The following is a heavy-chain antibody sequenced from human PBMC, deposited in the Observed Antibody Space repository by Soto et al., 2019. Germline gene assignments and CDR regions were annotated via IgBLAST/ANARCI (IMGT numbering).Heavy chain of an antibody. D-gene: IGHD6-6*01. CDR3: ARTSRFDC. CDR2: IYHSGST. CDR1: GGSISSGGYS. Sequence: SETLSLTCAVSGGSISSGGYSWSWIRQPPGKGLEWIGYIYHSGSTYYNPSLKSRVTISVDRSKNQSSLKLSSVTAADTAVYYCARTSRFDCWGQGTLVTVSS. J-gene: IGHJ4*02. V-gene: IGHV4-30-2*01.